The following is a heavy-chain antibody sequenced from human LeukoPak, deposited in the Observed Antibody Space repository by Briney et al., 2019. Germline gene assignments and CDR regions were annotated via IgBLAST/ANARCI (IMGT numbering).Heavy chain of an antibody. V-gene: IGHV1-18*01. CDR3: ARGRLRYFDWLGPASYYYYMDV. Sequence: ASVKVSCKASGYTFTSYGITWVRQAPGQGLEWMGRVSPYNGNTYYSQRFQGRVTISKDTSTGTAYMDLRNMRDDDTAMYYCARGRLRYFDWLGPASYYYYMDVWGKGTTVTISS. D-gene: IGHD3-9*01. CDR1: GYTFTSYG. J-gene: IGHJ6*03. CDR2: VSPYNGNT.